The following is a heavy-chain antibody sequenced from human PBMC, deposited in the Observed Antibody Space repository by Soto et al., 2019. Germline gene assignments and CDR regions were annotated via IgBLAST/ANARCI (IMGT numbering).Heavy chain of an antibody. J-gene: IGHJ4*02. CDR1: GFTFGSSA. Sequence: LVQSGPDVKKPGTSVKVSCKTSGFTFGSSAVKWVRQVRGQRLEWIGWIVVASGYSNVAQKFQDRVSLTRDLPTNTSFEERSIMTSEDLAMYECSADVIAVAADFDHWGQGTRVSVAS. V-gene: IGHV1-58*01. CDR2: IVVASGYS. CDR3: SADVIAVAADFDH. D-gene: IGHD6-19*01.